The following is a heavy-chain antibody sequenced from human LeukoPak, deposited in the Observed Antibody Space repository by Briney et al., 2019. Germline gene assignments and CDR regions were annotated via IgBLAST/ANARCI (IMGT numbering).Heavy chain of an antibody. Sequence: GGSLRLSCEASGFSFSSYWMSWVRQAPGKGPEWVANIKQDESEKYSVDSVKGRFTISRDNAKNSLYLQMNSLRAEDTAVYYCAKDRLYYDSSGYYLQDWGQGTLVTASS. V-gene: IGHV3-7*03. J-gene: IGHJ1*01. D-gene: IGHD3-22*01. CDR3: AKDRLYYDSSGYYLQD. CDR2: IKQDESEK. CDR1: GFSFSSYW.